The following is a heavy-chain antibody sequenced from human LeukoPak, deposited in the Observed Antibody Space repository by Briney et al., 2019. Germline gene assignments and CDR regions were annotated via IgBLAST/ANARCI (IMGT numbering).Heavy chain of an antibody. D-gene: IGHD3-10*01. CDR1: GFSVSRHH. CDR3: AKTPLSI. J-gene: IGHJ3*02. Sequence: GGSLRLSCAASGFSVSRHHMSWIRQAPGKGLEWVSTISGSGSGTWYADSVRGRFTISRDNPKNTLYLQMNSLRAEDTAVYYCAKTPLSIWGQGTMVTVSS. V-gene: IGHV3-23*01. CDR2: ISGSGSGT.